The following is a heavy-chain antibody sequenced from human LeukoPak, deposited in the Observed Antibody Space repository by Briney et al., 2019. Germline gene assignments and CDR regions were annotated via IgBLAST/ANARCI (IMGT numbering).Heavy chain of an antibody. CDR2: IYDSGST. CDR1: GGSISCYY. J-gene: IGHJ4*02. D-gene: IGHD6-19*01. CDR3: GRSERYNSGWYFYFDY. V-gene: IGHV4-59*01. Sequence: PSETLSLTCTVSGGSISCYYWSWLRQTPGKGLEYIGYIYDSGSTNYNPSLKSRVTISVDTSKNQFSLNLSSVTAADTAVYYCGRSERYNSGWYFYFDYWGQGTLVTVSS.